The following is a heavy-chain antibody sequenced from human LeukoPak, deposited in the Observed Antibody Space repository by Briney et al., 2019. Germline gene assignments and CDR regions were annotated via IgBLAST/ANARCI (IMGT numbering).Heavy chain of an antibody. Sequence: ASVKVSCKASGYTFTSYDINWVRQATGQGLEWMGWMNPNSGNTGYAQKFQGRVTMTRNTSISTAYMELSSLRSEDTAVYYCARGRGYCSSTSCQHNYYYYYMDVWGKGTTVTVSS. CDR2: MNPNSGNT. J-gene: IGHJ6*03. CDR1: GYTFTSYD. V-gene: IGHV1-8*01. CDR3: ARGRGYCSSTSCQHNYYYYYMDV. D-gene: IGHD2-2*01.